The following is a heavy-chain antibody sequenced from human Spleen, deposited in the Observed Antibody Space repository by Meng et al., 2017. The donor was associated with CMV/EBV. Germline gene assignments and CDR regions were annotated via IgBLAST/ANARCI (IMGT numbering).Heavy chain of an antibody. J-gene: IGHJ4*02. CDR2: INFRTSYI. D-gene: IGHD3-22*01. CDR1: GFSFRSYS. CDR3: ARAGSHDSSYDH. Sequence: GESLKISCSASGFSFRSYSMNWVRQAPGKALEWVSSINFRTSYIYYADSVKGRFTVSRDIAENSLYLQMNSLRAEDTAVYYCARAGSHDSSYDHWGQGTLVTVSS. V-gene: IGHV3-21*01.